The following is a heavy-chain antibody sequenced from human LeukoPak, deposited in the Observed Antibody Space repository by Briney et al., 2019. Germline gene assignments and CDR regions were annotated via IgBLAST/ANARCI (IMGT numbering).Heavy chain of an antibody. CDR1: GFTFSSYA. D-gene: IGHD4-17*01. CDR2: ISGSGGST. CDR3: ANPKTTVTTWGLYYYYGMDV. V-gene: IGHV3-23*01. J-gene: IGHJ6*02. Sequence: PGGSLRLSCAASGFTFSSYAMSWVRQAPGKGLEWVSAISGSGGSTYYADSVKGRFTISRDNSKNTLYLQMNSLRAEDTAVYYCANPKTTVTTWGLYYYYGMDVWGQGTTVTVSS.